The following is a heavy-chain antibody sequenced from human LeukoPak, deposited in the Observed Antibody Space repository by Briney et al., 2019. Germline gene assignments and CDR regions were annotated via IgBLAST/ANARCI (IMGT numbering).Heavy chain of an antibody. D-gene: IGHD3-10*01. CDR1: GGSISSSSYY. V-gene: IGHV4-39*01. CDR3: ARHSMVRDFYYYYYMDV. J-gene: IGHJ6*03. Sequence: PSETLSLTCTVSGGSISSSSYYWGWIRPPPGKGLEWIGSIYYSGSTYYNPSLKSRVTISVDTSKNQFSLKLSSVTAADTAVYYCARHSMVRDFYYYYYMDVWGKGTTVTVSS. CDR2: IYYSGST.